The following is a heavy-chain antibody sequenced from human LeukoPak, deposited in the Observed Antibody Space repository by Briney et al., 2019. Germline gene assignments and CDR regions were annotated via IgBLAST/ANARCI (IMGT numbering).Heavy chain of an antibody. CDR2: ISAYNGNT. CDR3: ARVPPYYYGSGSYFLPFDY. Sequence: ASVKVSCKASGYTFTSYGISWVRQAPGQGLEWMGWISAYNGNTNYAQKLQGRVTMTTDTSTSTAYMELRSLRSDDTAVYYCARVPPYYYGSGSYFLPFDYWGQGTLVTVSS. CDR1: GYTFTSYG. J-gene: IGHJ4*02. D-gene: IGHD3-10*01. V-gene: IGHV1-18*01.